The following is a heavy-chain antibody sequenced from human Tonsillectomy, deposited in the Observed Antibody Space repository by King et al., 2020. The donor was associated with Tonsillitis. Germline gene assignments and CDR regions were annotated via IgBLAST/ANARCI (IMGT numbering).Heavy chain of an antibody. D-gene: IGHD1-7*01. CDR3: AASRNYHDAFDI. CDR1: GGTFSSYA. V-gene: IGHV1-69*01. CDR2: IMPIFDTA. J-gene: IGHJ3*02. Sequence: QLVQSGAEVKRPGSSVKVSCKASGGTFSSYAINWVRQAPGQGLEWMGGIMPIFDTANYAQKFQGRVTITAAESTSTAYMELSSLRSEDTAVYYCAASRNYHDAFDIWGQGKIVTVSS.